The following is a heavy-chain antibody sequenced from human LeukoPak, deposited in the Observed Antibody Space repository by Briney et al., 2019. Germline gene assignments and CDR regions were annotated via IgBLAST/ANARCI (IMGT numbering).Heavy chain of an antibody. CDR3: ARDREYSSINWFDP. J-gene: IGHJ5*02. V-gene: IGHV1-2*02. Sequence: ASVKVSCKASGYTFTDYYMHWVRQAPGQGLEWMGWIYPNSGGTNYAQKFQGRVTMTRDTSISTAYMELSRLRSDDTAVYYCARDREYSSINWFDPWGQGTLVTVSS. D-gene: IGHD6-6*01. CDR1: GYTFTDYY. CDR2: IYPNSGGT.